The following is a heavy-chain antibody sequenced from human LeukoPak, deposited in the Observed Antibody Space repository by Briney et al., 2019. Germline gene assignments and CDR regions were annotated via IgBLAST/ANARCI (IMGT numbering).Heavy chain of an antibody. V-gene: IGHV1-69*05. Sequence: ASVKVSCKASGGSFSTFSGYAVSWVRQAPGQGLEWMGRIIPKFGTANYAQRFLGRVTITTDESTSTVYMQLSSLTSEDTAVYYCAREDRSYSSSWYNPYNWFDPGAREPWSPSPQ. D-gene: IGHD6-13*01. CDR1: GGSFSTFSGYA. J-gene: IGHJ5*02. CDR2: IIPKFGTA. CDR3: AREDRSYSSSWYNPYNWFDP.